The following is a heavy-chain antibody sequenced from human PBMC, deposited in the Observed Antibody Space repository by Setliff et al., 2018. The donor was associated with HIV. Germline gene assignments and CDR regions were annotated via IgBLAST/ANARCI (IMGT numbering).Heavy chain of an antibody. CDR1: GGSISSSSYY. Sequence: SQTLSLTCTVSGGSISSSSYYWGWIRQPPGKGLEWIGSIYYSGSTYYNPSLKSRVTISVDTSKNQFSLKQSSVTAADTAVYYCARHPSGWLMAFYMDVWGKGTTVTVSS. D-gene: IGHD3-22*01. J-gene: IGHJ6*03. CDR2: IYYSGST. CDR3: ARHPSGWLMAFYMDV. V-gene: IGHV4-39*01.